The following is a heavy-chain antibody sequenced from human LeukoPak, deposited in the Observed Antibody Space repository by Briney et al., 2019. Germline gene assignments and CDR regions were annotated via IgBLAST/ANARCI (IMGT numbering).Heavy chain of an antibody. J-gene: IGHJ4*02. CDR3: ARHYYDSSGYPFDY. CDR1: GGSISSSSYY. CDR2: IYYSGST. Sequence: SETLSLTCTVSGGSISSSSYYWGWIRQPPGKGLEWIGSIYYSGSTYYNPSLKSRVTLSVDTSKNQFSLKLSSVTAADTAVYYCARHYYDSSGYPFDYWGQGTLVTVSS. V-gene: IGHV4-39*01. D-gene: IGHD3-22*01.